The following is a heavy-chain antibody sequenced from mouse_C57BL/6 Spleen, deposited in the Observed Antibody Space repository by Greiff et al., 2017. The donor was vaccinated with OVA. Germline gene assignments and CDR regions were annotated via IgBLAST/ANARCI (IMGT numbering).Heavy chain of an antibody. CDR2: IDPETGGT. D-gene: IGHD1-1*01. Sequence: VQLQQSGAELVRPGASVTLSCKASGYTFTDYEMHWVKQTPVHGLEWIGAIDPETGGTAYNQKFKGKAILTADKSSSTAYMELRSLTSEDSAVYYCAILLRYYFDYWGQGTTLTVSS. CDR3: AILLRYYFDY. J-gene: IGHJ2*01. V-gene: IGHV1-15*01. CDR1: GYTFTDYE.